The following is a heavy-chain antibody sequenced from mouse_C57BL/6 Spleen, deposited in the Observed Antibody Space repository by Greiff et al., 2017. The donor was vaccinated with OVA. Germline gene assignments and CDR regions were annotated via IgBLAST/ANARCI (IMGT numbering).Heavy chain of an antibody. D-gene: IGHD2-4*01. Sequence: QVQLQQPGAELVKPGASVKLSCKASGYTFTSYWMHWVKQRPGQGLEWIGMIHPNSGSTNYNEKFKSKATLTVNKSSSTAYMQLSSLTSEDSAVYYCARGDYDPWFAYWGKGALVTVSA. CDR2: IHPNSGST. CDR3: ARGDYDPWFAY. CDR1: GYTFTSYW. J-gene: IGHJ3*01. V-gene: IGHV1-64*01.